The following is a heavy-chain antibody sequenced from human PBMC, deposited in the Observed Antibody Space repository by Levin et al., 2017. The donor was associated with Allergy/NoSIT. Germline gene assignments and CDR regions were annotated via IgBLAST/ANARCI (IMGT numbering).Heavy chain of an antibody. D-gene: IGHD6-19*01. CDR3: VKDDYLGQWPQYGLDV. V-gene: IGHV3-9*01. J-gene: IGHJ6*02. Sequence: SCEASGFRFEEYAMHWVRQAPGKGREGVAGLIWNSEIMGYADSVKGRFTIFRGTAKNSLLLQMNNMRGGDEALFYCVKDDYLGQWPQYGLDVWGQGTTVTVAS. CDR2: LIWNSEIM. CDR1: GFRFEEYA.